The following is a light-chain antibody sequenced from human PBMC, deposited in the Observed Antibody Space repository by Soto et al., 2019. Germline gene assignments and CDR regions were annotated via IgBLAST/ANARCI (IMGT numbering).Light chain of an antibody. CDR1: QSVSSN. V-gene: IGKV3-15*01. CDR2: GAS. J-gene: IGKJ2*01. CDR3: QQYNNWLYT. Sequence: IVMTQSPATLPVSPGERSTLSCRASQSVSSNLAWYQQKPGQAPRLLIYGASTRATGIPARFSGSGSGTEFTLTISSLQYEDFAVYYCQQYNNWLYTFGQGTKVDIK.